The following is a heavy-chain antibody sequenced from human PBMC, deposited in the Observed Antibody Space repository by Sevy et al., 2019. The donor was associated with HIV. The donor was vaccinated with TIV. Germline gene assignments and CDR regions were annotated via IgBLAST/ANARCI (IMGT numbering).Heavy chain of an antibody. V-gene: IGHV3-7*03. J-gene: IGHJ6*02. CDR1: GFIYSNYW. Sequence: GGSLRLSCAASGFIYSNYWMSWVRQAPGKGPEWVANINQDGTETDYVDSVKGRFTISRDNANHFLYLEMNSLRPEDTAFYYCAKDINRGCDGINCYPYYYYFYGLDVWGQGTTVTVSS. CDR3: AKDINRGCDGINCYPYYYYFYGLDV. D-gene: IGHD2-21*01. CDR2: INQDGTET.